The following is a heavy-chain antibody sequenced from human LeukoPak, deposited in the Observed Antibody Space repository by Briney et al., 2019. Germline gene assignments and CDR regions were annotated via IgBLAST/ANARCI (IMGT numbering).Heavy chain of an antibody. CDR2: IYYSGST. Sequence: WIRQPPGKGLEWIGSIYYSGSTYYNPSLKSRVTISVDTSKNQFSLKLSSVTAADTAVYYCARESPRDSSSWYGGDYWGQGTLVTVSS. D-gene: IGHD6-13*01. V-gene: IGHV4-39*07. J-gene: IGHJ4*02. CDR3: ARESPRDSSSWYGGDY.